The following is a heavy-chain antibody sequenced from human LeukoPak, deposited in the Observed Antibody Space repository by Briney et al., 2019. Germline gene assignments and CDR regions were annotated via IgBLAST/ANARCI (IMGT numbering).Heavy chain of an antibody. J-gene: IGHJ6*03. CDR3: ARDVLPYYYYYMDV. Sequence: PGGSLRLSCAASGFTFSSYWMSWVRQAPGKGLEWVANIKQDGSEKYYVDSVKGRFTITRDNAKNSLYLQMNSLRAEDTAVYYCARDVLPYYYYYMDVWGKGTTVTISS. CDR1: GFTFSSYW. V-gene: IGHV3-7*01. CDR2: IKQDGSEK.